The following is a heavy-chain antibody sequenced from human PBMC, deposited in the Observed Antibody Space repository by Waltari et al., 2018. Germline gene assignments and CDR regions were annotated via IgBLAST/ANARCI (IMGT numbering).Heavy chain of an antibody. D-gene: IGHD6-13*01. CDR1: GFTFSSYG. J-gene: IGHJ4*02. Sequence: QVQLVESGGGVVQPGGSLRLSCAASGFTFSSYGMHWVRQAPGKGLEWVAFIRYDGSNKYYADSVKGRFTISRDNSKNTLYLQMNSLRAEDTAVYYCAKDRQQYFDYWGQGTLVTVSS. CDR2: IRYDGSNK. CDR3: AKDRQQYFDY. V-gene: IGHV3-30*02.